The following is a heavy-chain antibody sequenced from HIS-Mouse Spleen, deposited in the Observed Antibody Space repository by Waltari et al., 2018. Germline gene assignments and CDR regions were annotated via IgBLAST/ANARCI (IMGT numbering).Heavy chain of an antibody. CDR1: GFTFSSYG. CDR2: IWYEGSNK. V-gene: IGHV3-33*06. Sequence: QVQLVESGGGVVQLGRSLRLSCAASGFTFSSYGMHWVRQAPGKGLGGVAFIWYEGSNKYYADYVKGRFTISRDNSKNTLYLKMNGLRAEDTAVYYCAKEHIAVAGTGYFQHWGQGTLVTVSS. J-gene: IGHJ1*01. D-gene: IGHD6-19*01. CDR3: AKEHIAVAGTGYFQH.